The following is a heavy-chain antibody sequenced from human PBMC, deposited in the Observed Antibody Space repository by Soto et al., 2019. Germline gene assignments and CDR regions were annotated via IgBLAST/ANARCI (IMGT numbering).Heavy chain of an antibody. CDR1: GFTFSSYA. D-gene: IGHD6-13*01. Sequence: GGSLRLSCAASGFTFSSYAMSWVRQAPGKGLEWVSAISGSSSTIYYADSVKGRFTISRDNAKNSLYLQMNSLRDEDTAVYYCARSIAAAGTHPHFDYWGQGTLVTVSS. CDR3: ARSIAAAGTHPHFDY. V-gene: IGHV3-48*02. CDR2: ISGSSSTI. J-gene: IGHJ4*02.